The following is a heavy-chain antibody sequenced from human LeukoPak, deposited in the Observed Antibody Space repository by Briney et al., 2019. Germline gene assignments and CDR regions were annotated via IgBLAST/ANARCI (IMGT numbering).Heavy chain of an antibody. V-gene: IGHV3-53*01. Sequence: PGGSLRLSCAASGFTVSSNYMSWVRQAPGKGLEWVSVIYSGGSTYYADSVKGRFTISRDNSKNTLYLQVNSLRAEDTAVYYCARGTHSVFGVVTDAFDIWGQGTMVTVSS. CDR1: GFTVSSNY. CDR2: IYSGGST. D-gene: IGHD3-3*01. CDR3: ARGTHSVFGVVTDAFDI. J-gene: IGHJ3*02.